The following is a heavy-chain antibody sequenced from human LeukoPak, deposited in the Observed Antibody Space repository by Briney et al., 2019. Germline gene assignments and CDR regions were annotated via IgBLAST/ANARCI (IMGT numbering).Heavy chain of an antibody. CDR1: GFTFDDYA. V-gene: IGHV3-9*01. CDR3: AKGLRGWPLPADSVFLYYFDY. J-gene: IGHJ4*02. Sequence: PGRSLRLSCAASGFTFDDYAMHWVRQAPGKGLEWVSGISWNSGSIGYADSVKGRFTISRDNAKNSLYLQMNSLRAEDTALYYCAKGLRGWPLPADSVFLYYFDYWGQGTLVTVSS. CDR2: ISWNSGSI. D-gene: IGHD6-19*01.